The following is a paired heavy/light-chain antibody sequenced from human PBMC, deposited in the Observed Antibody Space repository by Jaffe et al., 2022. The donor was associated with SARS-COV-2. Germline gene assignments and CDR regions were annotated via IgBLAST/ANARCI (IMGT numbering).Light chain of an antibody. CDR1: SSDAGTYNY. V-gene: IGLV2-14*01. CDR2: DVS. CDR3: SSYTSSGPYV. Sequence: QSALTQPASVSGSPGQSITISCTGTSSDAGTYNYVSWYQQHPGKAPKVIIYDVSHRPSGISNRFSGSKSGNTASLTISGLQAEDEADYYCSSYTSSGPYVFGTGTKVTVL. J-gene: IGLJ1*01.
Heavy chain of an antibody. CDR1: GGSISSSNYF. V-gene: IGHV4-39*01. D-gene: IGHD5-12*01. CDR2: IYYTGNT. Sequence: QLQLQESGPGLVKPSETLSLTCTVSGGSISSSNYFWGWIRQPPGKGLEWIGNIYYTGNTYYNPSLKSRVTISVDTSKNQFSLKLNSVTAADTAVYYCAGGFNTGYDYFFDFWGQGTLVTVSS. CDR3: AGGFNTGYDYFFDF. J-gene: IGHJ4*01.